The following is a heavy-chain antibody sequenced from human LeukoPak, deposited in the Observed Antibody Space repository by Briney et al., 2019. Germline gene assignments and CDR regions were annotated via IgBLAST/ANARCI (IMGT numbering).Heavy chain of an antibody. V-gene: IGHV3-30*18. J-gene: IGHJ4*02. CDR3: AKDGEGYFYFDY. CDR2: ISYDGSNK. Sequence: PGGSLRLSCAASGFTFSSYGMHWVRQAPGKGLEWVAVISYDGSNKYYADSVKGRFTISRDNSKNTLYLQMNSLRAEDTAVYYCAKDGEGYFYFDYWGQGTLVTVSS. D-gene: IGHD1-26*01. CDR1: GFTFSSYG.